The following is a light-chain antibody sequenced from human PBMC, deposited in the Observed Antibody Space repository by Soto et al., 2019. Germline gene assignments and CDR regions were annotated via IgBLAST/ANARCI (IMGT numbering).Light chain of an antibody. Sequence: ETVMTQSPATLSVSPGERATFSCRASQSVSSNLAWYQQKPGQAPRLLIYGASTRATGLPVRFSGSGSGTEFTLTISSLQSEDFAVYYCQQYNNWPGTFGQGTKVEIK. J-gene: IGKJ1*01. CDR1: QSVSSN. CDR3: QQYNNWPGT. V-gene: IGKV3-15*01. CDR2: GAS.